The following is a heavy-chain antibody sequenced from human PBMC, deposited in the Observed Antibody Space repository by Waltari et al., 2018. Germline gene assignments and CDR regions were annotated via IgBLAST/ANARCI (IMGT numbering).Heavy chain of an antibody. J-gene: IGHJ4*02. D-gene: IGHD4-4*01. CDR1: GYSFGSFG. V-gene: IGHV1-18*01. CDR2: ITGDNDRP. CDR3: ARGRTVRTYDYFDS. Sequence: QVLLVQSGAEFKEPGASVKVSCRTSGYSFGSFGIGWVRQVPGQGLEWMGGITGDNDRPVYAEKFPGRVTMTRDTSTTTTHMELRALTSGDTAVYFCARGRTVRTYDYFDSWGQGTLVTVSS.